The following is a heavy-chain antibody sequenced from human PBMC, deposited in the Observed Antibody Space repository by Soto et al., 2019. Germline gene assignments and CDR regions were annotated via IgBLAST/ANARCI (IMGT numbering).Heavy chain of an antibody. J-gene: IGHJ4*02. CDR1: GGSISSGGYY. Sequence: SETLSLTCTVSGGSISSGGYYWSWIRQHPGKGLEWIGYIYYSGSTYYNPSLKSRVTISVDTSKNQFSLKLSSVTAADTAVYYCARSEYSSSPNFDYWGQGTLVTVSS. CDR3: ARSEYSSSPNFDY. V-gene: IGHV4-31*03. CDR2: IYYSGST. D-gene: IGHD6-6*01.